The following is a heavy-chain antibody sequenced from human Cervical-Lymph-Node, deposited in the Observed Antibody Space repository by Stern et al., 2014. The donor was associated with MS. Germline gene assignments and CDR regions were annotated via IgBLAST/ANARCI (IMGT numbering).Heavy chain of an antibody. D-gene: IGHD2-8*02. CDR2: VYHRGAL. CDR1: GDSISSYTHY. CDR3: AKHACTGAACPFDL. J-gene: IGHJ4*02. V-gene: IGHV4-39*01. Sequence: QLQLQESGPGLVKPSETLSLTCAVSGDSISSYTHYWAWIRQPPGKGLEWIGSVYHRGALYYNPSLRSPATISVDTSKNHFPLGLNSVTAADTAVYYCAKHACTGAACPFDLWGQGTLVTVSS.